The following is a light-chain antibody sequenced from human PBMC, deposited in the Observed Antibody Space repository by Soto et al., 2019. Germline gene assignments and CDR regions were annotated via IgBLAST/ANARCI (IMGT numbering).Light chain of an antibody. CDR2: DTS. Sequence: EIVMTQSPATLSVSPGERATHSCRASRGIGSTLAWYQQKPGQTPRLLIYDTSTRATGVPARFIGSQSGAEFTLTITSLQSEDFAIYYCQHYVTWPLAFGGGTRVENK. J-gene: IGKJ4*01. V-gene: IGKV3-15*01. CDR1: RGIGST. CDR3: QHYVTWPLA.